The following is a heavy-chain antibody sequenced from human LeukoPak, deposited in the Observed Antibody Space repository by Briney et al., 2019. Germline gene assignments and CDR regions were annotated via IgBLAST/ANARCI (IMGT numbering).Heavy chain of an antibody. CDR1: GYTFTGYY. D-gene: IGHD6-19*01. V-gene: IGHV1-2*02. CDR2: INPNSGGT. Sequence: ASVKVSCKPSGYTFTGYYMHWVRQAPGQGLEWMGWINPNSGGTNYAQKFQGRVTMTRDTSISTAYMELSRLTSDDSALYYCARVAVAGTTWFDPWGQGTLVTVSS. CDR3: ARVAVAGTTWFDP. J-gene: IGHJ5*02.